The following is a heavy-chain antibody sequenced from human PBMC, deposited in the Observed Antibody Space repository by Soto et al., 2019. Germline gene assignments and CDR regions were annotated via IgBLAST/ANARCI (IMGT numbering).Heavy chain of an antibody. D-gene: IGHD4-17*01. CDR2: IIPILGIA. CDR3: ARDWVTTKFPSTKYYFDY. Sequence: GASVKVSCKASGGTFSSYTISWVRQAPGQGLEWMGRIIPILGIANYAQKFQGRVTITADKSTSTAYMELSSLRSEDTAVYYCARDWVTTKFPSTKYYFDYWGQGTLVTVSS. J-gene: IGHJ4*02. CDR1: GGTFSSYT. V-gene: IGHV1-69*04.